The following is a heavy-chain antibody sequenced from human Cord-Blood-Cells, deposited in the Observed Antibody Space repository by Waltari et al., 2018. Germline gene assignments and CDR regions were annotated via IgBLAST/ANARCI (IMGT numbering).Heavy chain of an antibody. Sequence: EVQLVESGGGLVQPGGSLRLSCAASGFTFSSYEMNWVRQAPGKGLEGVSYNSSSGSTIYYADSVKGRFTISRDNAKNSLYLQMNSLRAEDTAVYYCARDDPGRGFDYWGQGTLVTVSS. CDR1: GFTFSSYE. J-gene: IGHJ4*02. V-gene: IGHV3-48*03. CDR2: NSSSGSTI. D-gene: IGHD3-10*01. CDR3: ARDDPGRGFDY.